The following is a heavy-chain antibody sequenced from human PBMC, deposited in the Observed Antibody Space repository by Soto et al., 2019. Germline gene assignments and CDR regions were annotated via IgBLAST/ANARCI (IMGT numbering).Heavy chain of an antibody. CDR1: GYTFIGSA. CDR3: TRDPFPGGMDV. CDR2: INIGNGNT. D-gene: IGHD3-10*01. V-gene: IGHV1-3*04. Sequence: QVQLVQSGAEVKKPGASVKVSCKASGYTFIGSALHWVRQASGHRPEWLGWINIGNGNTRYSQKVQGRVTLTRDTSASTAYMELSSLRSEDTAVYYCTRDPFPGGMDVW. J-gene: IGHJ6*01.